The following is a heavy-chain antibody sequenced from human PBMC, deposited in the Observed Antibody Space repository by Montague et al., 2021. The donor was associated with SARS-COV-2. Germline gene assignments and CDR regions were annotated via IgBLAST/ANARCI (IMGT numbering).Heavy chain of an antibody. V-gene: IGHV2-70*01. J-gene: IGHJ3*02. CDR3: ARIWGATRGDAFDI. Sequence: PALVKPTQTLTLTCTFSGFSLSTSGMCVSWIRQPPGKALEWLALXDWDDDKYYSTSLKTRLTISKDTSKNQVVLTMTNMDPVDTATYYCARIWGATRGDAFDIGGQGTMVTVSS. CDR1: GFSLSTSGMC. D-gene: IGHD1-26*01. CDR2: XDWDDDK.